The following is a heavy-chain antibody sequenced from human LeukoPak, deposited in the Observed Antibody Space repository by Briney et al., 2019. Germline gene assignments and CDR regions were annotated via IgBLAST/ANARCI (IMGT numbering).Heavy chain of an antibody. CDR2: ISAYDGYT. CDR3: TRDGDY. CDR1: GYTFPIYG. V-gene: IGHV1-18*01. J-gene: IGHJ4*02. Sequence: AASVKVSCKASGYTFPIYGITWVRLAPGQGLEWMGWISAYDGYTHYAQNFQGRVTMTTDTSTTTAYLDFRSLRSDDTALYYCTRDGDYWGQGTLVTVSS.